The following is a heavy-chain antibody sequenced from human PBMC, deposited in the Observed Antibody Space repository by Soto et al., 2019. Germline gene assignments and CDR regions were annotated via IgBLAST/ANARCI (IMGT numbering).Heavy chain of an antibody. J-gene: IGHJ5*02. V-gene: IGHV4-30-2*01. D-gene: IGHD2-21*02. CDR1: GGSICSGGYS. CDR3: ARVAYCGGDCQRGFDP. Sequence: QLQLQESGSGLVKPSQTLSLTCAVSGGSICSGGYSWSWIRQPPGKGLEWIGYIYHSGSTYYNPSLKSRVTISVDRSKNQFSLKLSSVTAADTAVYYCARVAYCGGDCQRGFDPWGQGTLVTVSS. CDR2: IYHSGST.